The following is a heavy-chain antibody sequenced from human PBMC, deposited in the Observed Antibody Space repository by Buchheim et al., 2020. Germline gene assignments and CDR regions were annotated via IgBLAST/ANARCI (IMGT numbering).Heavy chain of an antibody. V-gene: IGHV5-10-1*03. J-gene: IGHJ6*02. CDR2: IDPSDSYT. Sequence: EVQLVQSGAEVKKPGESLRISCKGSGYSFTSYWISWVRQMPGKGLEWMGRIDPSDSYTNYSPSFQGHVTISAVKSISTAYPQWSSLKASDTAMYYCASYSYGYNYYYYYGMDVWGQGTT. CDR1: GYSFTSYW. CDR3: ASYSYGYNYYYYYGMDV. D-gene: IGHD5-18*01.